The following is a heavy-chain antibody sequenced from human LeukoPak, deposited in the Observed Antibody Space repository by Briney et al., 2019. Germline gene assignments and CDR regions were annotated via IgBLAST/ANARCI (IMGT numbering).Heavy chain of an antibody. CDR1: GFTFSSYE. D-gene: IGHD3-10*01. Sequence: PGGSLLLSCAASGFTFSSYEMNWVRPAPGKGVEWVSYISSSGSTIYYADSVKGRFTISRDNAKNSLYLQMNSLRAEDTAVYYCASMVRGNFDYWGQGTLVTVSS. V-gene: IGHV3-48*03. CDR3: ASMVRGNFDY. CDR2: ISSSGSTI. J-gene: IGHJ4*02.